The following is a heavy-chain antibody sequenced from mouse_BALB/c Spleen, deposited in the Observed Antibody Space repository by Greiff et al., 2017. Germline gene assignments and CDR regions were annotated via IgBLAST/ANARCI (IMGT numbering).Heavy chain of an antibody. Sequence: QVQLQQSGAELVRPGTSVKVSCKASGYAFTNYLIEWVKQRPGQGLEWIGVINPGSGGTNYNEKFKGKATLTADKSSSTAYMQLSSLTSDDSAVYFCARDGNYKRDYAMDYWGQGTSVTVSS. D-gene: IGHD2-1*01. CDR2: INPGSGGT. CDR1: GYAFTNYL. J-gene: IGHJ4*01. V-gene: IGHV1-54*01. CDR3: ARDGNYKRDYAMDY.